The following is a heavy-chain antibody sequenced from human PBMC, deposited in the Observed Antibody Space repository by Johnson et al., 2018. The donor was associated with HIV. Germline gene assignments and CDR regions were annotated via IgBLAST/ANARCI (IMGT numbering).Heavy chain of an antibody. V-gene: IGHV3-20*04. CDR3: YAFDI. J-gene: IGHJ3*02. CDR2: ISWNGGSA. CDR1: GFTFDDYD. Sequence: VQLVESGGGVVWPGGSLRLSCAASGFTFDDYDMSWVRQAPGKGLEWVSGISWNGGSADYADSVKGRFTTSRDNAKNSLFLQMNSLRAEDTAVYYCYAFDIWGQGTMVTVSS.